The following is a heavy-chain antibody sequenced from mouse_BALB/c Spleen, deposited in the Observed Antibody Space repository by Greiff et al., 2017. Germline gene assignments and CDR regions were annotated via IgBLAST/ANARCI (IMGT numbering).Heavy chain of an antibody. D-gene: IGHD3-1*01. CDR2: INPSTGYT. CDR3: ASLGLLYAMDY. J-gene: IGHJ4*01. Sequence: VQLQQSGAELAKPGASVKMSCKASGYTFTSYWMHWVKQRPGQGLEWIGYINPSTGYTEYNQKFKDKATLTADKSSSTAYMQLSSLTSEDSAVYYCASLGLLYAMDYWGQGTSVTVSS. CDR1: GYTFTSYW. V-gene: IGHV1-7*01.